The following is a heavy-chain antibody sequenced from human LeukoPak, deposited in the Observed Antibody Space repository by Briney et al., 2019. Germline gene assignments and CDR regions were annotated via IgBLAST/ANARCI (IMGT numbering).Heavy chain of an antibody. V-gene: IGHV1-8*03. Sequence: ASVKVSCKASGYTFTSYDINWVRQATGQGLEWMGWMNPNSGNTGYAQKFQGRVTITRHTSISTAYMELSSLRSEDTAVYYCALMVYAMDDAFDIWGQGTMVTVSS. D-gene: IGHD2-8*01. J-gene: IGHJ3*02. CDR2: MNPNSGNT. CDR1: GYTFTSYD. CDR3: ALMVYAMDDAFDI.